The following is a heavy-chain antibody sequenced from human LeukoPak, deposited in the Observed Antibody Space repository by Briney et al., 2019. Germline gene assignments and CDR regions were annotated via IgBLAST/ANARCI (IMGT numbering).Heavy chain of an antibody. CDR3: ARDPYDTNAYGAFDI. Sequence: GGSLRLSCAASGFTFSSYGMHWVRQAPGKGLEWVAFIRYDGSNKYYADSVKGRFTISRDNSKNTLYLQMNSLRAEDTAVYYCARDPYDTNAYGAFDIWGQGTMVTVSS. D-gene: IGHD3-16*01. CDR1: GFTFSSYG. CDR2: IRYDGSNK. V-gene: IGHV3-30*02. J-gene: IGHJ3*02.